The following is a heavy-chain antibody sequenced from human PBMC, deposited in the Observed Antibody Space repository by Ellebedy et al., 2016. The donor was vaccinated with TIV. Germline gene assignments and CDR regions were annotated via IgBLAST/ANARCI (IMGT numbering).Heavy chain of an antibody. V-gene: IGHV1-18*01. Sequence: ASVKVSXXASGYTFHSYLITWVRQAPGHGLEWMGWISPYNGNTNYTQNLQGRVDMTTDTSTSTAYLELRSLTSDDTAVYYCARVDDARVEDDSSGYYYYYFDYWGQGTLVIVSS. CDR2: ISPYNGNT. CDR3: ARVDDARVEDDSSGYYYYYFDY. CDR1: GYTFHSYL. J-gene: IGHJ4*02. D-gene: IGHD3-22*01.